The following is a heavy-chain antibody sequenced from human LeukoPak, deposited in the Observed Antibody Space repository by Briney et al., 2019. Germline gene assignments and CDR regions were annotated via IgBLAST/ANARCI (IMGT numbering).Heavy chain of an antibody. D-gene: IGHD3-3*01. Sequence: GGSLRLSCAASGFTFSRHWMGWVRQAPGKGLEWVANIKQDASQYYVDSVRGRFIISRDNAKNSLSLQMNSLRLEDTAVYYCARGEGDDFWSGYSHYYYYYMDVWGKGTTVTVSS. CDR2: IKQDASQ. V-gene: IGHV3-7*01. J-gene: IGHJ6*03. CDR3: ARGEGDDFWSGYSHYYYYYMDV. CDR1: GFTFSRHW.